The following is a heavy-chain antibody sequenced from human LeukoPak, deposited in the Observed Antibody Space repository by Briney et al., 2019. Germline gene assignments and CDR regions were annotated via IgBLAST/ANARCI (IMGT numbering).Heavy chain of an antibody. CDR3: ARDQWFGEFLPSGYYYGMDV. CDR1: GGTFSSYA. J-gene: IGHJ6*02. D-gene: IGHD3-10*01. Sequence: SVKVSFKASGGTFSSYAISWVRQAPGQGLEWMGGIIPIFGTANYAQKFQGRVTITADESTSTAYMELSSLRSEDTAVYYCARDQWFGEFLPSGYYYGMDVWGQGTTVTVSS. CDR2: IIPIFGTA. V-gene: IGHV1-69*13.